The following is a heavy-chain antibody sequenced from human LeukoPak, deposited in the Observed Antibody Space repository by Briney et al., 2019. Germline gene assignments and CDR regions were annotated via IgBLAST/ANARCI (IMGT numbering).Heavy chain of an antibody. J-gene: IGHJ3*02. Sequence: PGGSLRLSCAASGFTFSSYAMHWVRQAPGKGLEWVAVISYDGSNKYYADSVKGRFTISRDNSKNTLYLQMNSLRAEDTAVYYCARGYSGWYLHDALDIWGQGTTVTVSS. V-gene: IGHV3-30*04. CDR2: ISYDGSNK. D-gene: IGHD6-19*01. CDR1: GFTFSSYA. CDR3: ARGYSGWYLHDALDI.